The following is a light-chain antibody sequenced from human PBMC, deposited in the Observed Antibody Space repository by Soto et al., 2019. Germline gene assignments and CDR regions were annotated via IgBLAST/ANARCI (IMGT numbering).Light chain of an antibody. CDR3: SSYTTSSTLV. Sequence: QSVLTQPASVSASPGQSITISCTGTSSDVGTYKYVSWYQHHPGKAPKLMIYDVSNRPSGVSNRFSGSKSGNTASLIISGLQTEDEADYYCSSYTTSSTLVFGVGTKVTVL. CDR2: DVS. J-gene: IGLJ2*01. CDR1: SSDVGTYKY. V-gene: IGLV2-14*03.